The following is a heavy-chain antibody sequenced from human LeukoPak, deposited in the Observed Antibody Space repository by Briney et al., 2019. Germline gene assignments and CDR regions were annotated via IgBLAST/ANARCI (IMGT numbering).Heavy chain of an antibody. D-gene: IGHD6-6*01. J-gene: IGHJ5*02. Sequence: SETLSLTCTVSGGSICIQYWRGIRQPPGKGVEGLGYISYSGSTSDNTSLNSRVTKSVDTSQNQFSMRLRFVTAADTAVYYCARDIISEYSSSHSHFDPCGQGNLVTVSS. V-gene: IGHV4-59*11. CDR1: GGSICIQY. CDR3: ARDIISEYSSSHSHFDP. CDR2: ISYSGST.